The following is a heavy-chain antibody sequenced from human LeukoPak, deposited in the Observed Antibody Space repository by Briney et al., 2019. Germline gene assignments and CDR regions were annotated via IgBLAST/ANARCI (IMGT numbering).Heavy chain of an antibody. Sequence: TGGSLRLSCAASGFTFSSYWMSWVRQAPGKGLEWVANIKQDGSERSYVDSVKGRFTISRDNTKNSLYLQMNSLRAEDTAVYFCAREWAGPSFDYWGQGTLVTVSS. J-gene: IGHJ4*02. CDR1: GFTFSSYW. CDR2: IKQDGSER. D-gene: IGHD6-19*01. CDR3: AREWAGPSFDY. V-gene: IGHV3-7*01.